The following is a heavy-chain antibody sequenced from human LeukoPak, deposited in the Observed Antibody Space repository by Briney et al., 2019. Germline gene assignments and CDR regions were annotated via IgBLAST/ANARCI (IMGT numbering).Heavy chain of an antibody. J-gene: IGHJ6*02. D-gene: IGHD3-10*01. CDR3: AKDRGNSFYYGMDL. CDR2: IRYDGSNK. CDR1: GFAFSSYG. Sequence: GGSLRLSCAASGFAFSSYGMHWVRQAPGKGLEWVALIRYDGSNKYYADSVTGRFTISRDNSKNTLYLQMNSLRGEDTAVYYCAKDRGNSFYYGMDLWGQGTTVTVSS. V-gene: IGHV3-30*02.